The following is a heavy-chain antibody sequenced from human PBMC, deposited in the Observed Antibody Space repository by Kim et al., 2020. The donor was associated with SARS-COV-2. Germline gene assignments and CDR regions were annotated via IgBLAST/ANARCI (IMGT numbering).Heavy chain of an antibody. CDR2: ISAYDGRT. J-gene: IGHJ5*02. Sequence: ASVKVSCKTSGYTFMSYGITWVRQAPGQGPEWLGWISAYDGRTSYAQRLQGRLTVTMDSSTETVFMELRNLRSDDTAVYYCARGDFDASGFWNHWGQGTLGIVSS. D-gene: IGHD6-19*01. CDR1: GYTFMSYG. CDR3: ARGDFDASGFWNH. V-gene: IGHV1-18*01.